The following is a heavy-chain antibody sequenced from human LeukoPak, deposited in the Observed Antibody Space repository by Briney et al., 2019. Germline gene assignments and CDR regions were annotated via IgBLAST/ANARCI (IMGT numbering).Heavy chain of an antibody. J-gene: IGHJ4*02. V-gene: IGHV3-7*01. CDR1: GFTFSSYW. Sequence: QAGGSLRLSCAASGFTFSSYWMSWVRQAPGKGLEWVANIKQDGSEKYYVDSVKGRFTISRDNAKNSVFVQMNGLRVEDTAVYYCVRAGGSSWSDFWGQGTLVTVSS. D-gene: IGHD6-13*01. CDR2: IKQDGSEK. CDR3: VRAGGSSWSDF.